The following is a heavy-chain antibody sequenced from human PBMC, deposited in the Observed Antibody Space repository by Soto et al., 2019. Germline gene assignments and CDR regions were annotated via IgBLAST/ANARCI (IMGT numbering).Heavy chain of an antibody. Sequence: QVQLVESGGGVVQPGRSLRLSCAASGFTFSSCAMHWVRQAPGKGLEWVALISYDGSNKYYADSVKGRVTISRDNSKNTXXLQRNSLRAEDTAVYYCARDKRALRFLEWSYYFDYWGQGPLVTVSS. CDR3: ARDKRALRFLEWSYYFDY. J-gene: IGHJ4*02. CDR2: ISYDGSNK. V-gene: IGHV3-30-3*01. CDR1: GFTFSSCA. D-gene: IGHD3-3*01.